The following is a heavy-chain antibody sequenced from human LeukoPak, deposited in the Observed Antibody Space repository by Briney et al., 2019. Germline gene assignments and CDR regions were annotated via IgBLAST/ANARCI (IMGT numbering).Heavy chain of an antibody. CDR1: GGSISSYY. V-gene: IGHV4-59*08. D-gene: IGHD2-2*02. J-gene: IGHJ5*02. CDR2: IYYSGST. Sequence: SETLSLTCTVSGGSISSYYWSWIRQPPGKGLEWIGYIYYSGSTNYNPSLKSRVTISVDTSKNQFSLKLSSVTAADTAVYYCAGHRGYCSSTSCYTTWFDPWGQGTLVTVSS. CDR3: AGHRGYCSSTSCYTTWFDP.